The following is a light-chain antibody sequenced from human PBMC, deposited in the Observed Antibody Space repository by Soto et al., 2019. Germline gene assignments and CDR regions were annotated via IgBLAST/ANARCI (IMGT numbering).Light chain of an antibody. CDR2: EGT. V-gene: IGLV2-14*02. J-gene: IGLJ2*01. Sequence: QSALTQPASVSGSPGQSITISCSGTTSDVGGYNLVSWYQQHTAKAPKLLIYEGTQRPSGVSSRFSGSKSGNTASLTISGLQAEDEADYYCSSYTTNSTPVVFGGGTKLTVL. CDR3: SSYTTNSTPVV. CDR1: TSDVGGYNL.